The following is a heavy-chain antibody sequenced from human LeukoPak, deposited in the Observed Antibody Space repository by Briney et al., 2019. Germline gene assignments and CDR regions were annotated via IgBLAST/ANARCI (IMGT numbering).Heavy chain of an antibody. Sequence: GSLRLSCAASGFTFCNHWVSWVRQSPGKGLEWVAKIKQDESEIYYVDSVKGRFTISRDNAKNSLYLQMNSLRAEDTAVYYCASGWGPMVVSYWGQGTLVTVSS. CDR3: ASGWGPMVVSY. V-gene: IGHV3-7*01. D-gene: IGHD2-8*02. CDR2: IKQDESEI. CDR1: GFTFCNHW. J-gene: IGHJ4*02.